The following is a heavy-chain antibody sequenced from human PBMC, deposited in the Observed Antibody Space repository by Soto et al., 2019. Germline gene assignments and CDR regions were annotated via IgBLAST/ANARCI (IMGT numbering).Heavy chain of an antibody. D-gene: IGHD3-22*01. V-gene: IGHV3-30*18. J-gene: IGHJ4*02. Sequence: GGSLRLSCAASGFTFSSYGMHWVRQAPGKGLEWVAVISYDGSNKYYADSVKGRFTISRDNSKNTLYLQMNSLRAEDTAVYYCANGLFLDSSGYYSYWGQGTLVTVSS. CDR1: GFTFSSYG. CDR3: ANGLFLDSSGYYSY. CDR2: ISYDGSNK.